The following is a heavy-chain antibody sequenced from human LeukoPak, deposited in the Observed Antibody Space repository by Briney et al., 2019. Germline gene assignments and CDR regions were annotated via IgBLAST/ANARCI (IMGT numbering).Heavy chain of an antibody. J-gene: IGHJ4*02. CDR1: GFTFNDYA. CDR3: ARVGGAYYGSGSYYSAY. Sequence: GGSLRLSSAASGFTFNDYAMHWVRQAPGKGLEWGSGIGWNSGSIGYADSVKGRFTISRDNAKNSLYLQMNSLRAEDTAVYYCARVGGAYYGSGSYYSAYWGQGTLVTVSS. V-gene: IGHV3-9*01. CDR2: IGWNSGSI. D-gene: IGHD3-10*01.